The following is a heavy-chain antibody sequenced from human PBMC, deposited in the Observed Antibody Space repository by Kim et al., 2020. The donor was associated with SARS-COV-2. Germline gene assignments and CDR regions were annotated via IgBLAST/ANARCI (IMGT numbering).Heavy chain of an antibody. D-gene: IGHD3-10*01. CDR2: IYYSGHT. CDR3: ARHHYTAWSGYRNNWFDP. V-gene: IGHV4-59*13. Sequence: SETLSLTCSVAGGSINGYFWSWIRQTPGKGLEWIGYIYYSGHTSYNPSLNSRVTISLGTPKEQFSLELTSVTAADTATYYCARHHYTAWSGYRNNWFDPWGQGILVTVSS. J-gene: IGHJ5*02. CDR1: GGSINGYF.